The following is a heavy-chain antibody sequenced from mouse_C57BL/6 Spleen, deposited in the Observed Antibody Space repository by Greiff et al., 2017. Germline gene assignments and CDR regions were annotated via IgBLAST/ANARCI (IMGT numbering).Heavy chain of an antibody. CDR2: ISRSSSTI. V-gene: IGHV5-17*01. J-gene: IGHJ1*03. CDR1: GFTFSDYG. Sequence: EVKLVESGGGLVKPGGSLKLSCAASGFTFSDYGMHWVRQAPEKGLEWVAYISRSSSTINYADKVKGRFTISRDNAKTTLFLQMTRLRSADTDMYDCESDYDSNYAWYFDGWGTGTTVTVSA. CDR3: ESDYDSNYAWYFDG. D-gene: IGHD2-5*01.